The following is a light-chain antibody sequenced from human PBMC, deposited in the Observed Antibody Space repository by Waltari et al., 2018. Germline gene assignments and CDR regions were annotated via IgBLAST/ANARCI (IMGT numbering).Light chain of an antibody. Sequence: DIQLPQSPSFLSASVGDRVTITCRASQGISSYLAWYQQKPGEAPKLLISAASTLQSGVPSRFSGSGSGTEFTLTISSLQPEDFATYYCQQLNSFPYTFGQGTKLDIK. CDR3: QQLNSFPYT. V-gene: IGKV1-9*01. J-gene: IGKJ2*01. CDR1: QGISSY. CDR2: AAS.